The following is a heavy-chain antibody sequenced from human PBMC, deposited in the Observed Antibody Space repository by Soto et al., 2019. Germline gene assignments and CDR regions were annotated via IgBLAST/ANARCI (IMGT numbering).Heavy chain of an antibody. CDR1: GFTISNNA. D-gene: IGHD2-15*01. V-gene: IGHV3-23*01. J-gene: IGHJ5*02. CDR3: ARDVRSYSFS. CDR2: IISSGGGGGT. Sequence: EVQLLESGGGLVQPGGSLRLSCAASGFTISNNAMNWVRQAPRKGLEWVSTIISSGGGGGTRYADSVKGRFTISRDNSKNTLYLQMNSLKSEDAAIYYCARDVRSYSFSWGQGTRVTVSS.